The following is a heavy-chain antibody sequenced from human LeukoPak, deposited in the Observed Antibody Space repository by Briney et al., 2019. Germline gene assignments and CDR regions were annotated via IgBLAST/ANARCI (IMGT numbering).Heavy chain of an antibody. Sequence: GGSLSLSCAASGFAFSNYAMSWVRQAPGKGLEWVSAISDNGGVSTYYADSVKGRFTISRDNSKNTLFLQMNSLRAEDTAVYYCAKGRPYCGADCAFDYWGQGTLVTVSS. D-gene: IGHD2-21*02. J-gene: IGHJ4*02. CDR1: GFAFSNYA. V-gene: IGHV3-23*01. CDR3: AKGRPYCGADCAFDY. CDR2: ISDNGGVST.